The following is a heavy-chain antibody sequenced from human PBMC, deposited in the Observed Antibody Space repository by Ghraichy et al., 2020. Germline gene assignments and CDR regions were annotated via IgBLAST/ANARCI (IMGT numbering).Heavy chain of an antibody. J-gene: IGHJ3*02. CDR2: TYYRSRWFY. CDR1: GDSVSNNGDA. Sequence: SQTISLTCAISGDSVSNNGDAWNWIRQFPSRGLEWLGRTYYRSRWFYDYAVSVKSRITINPDTFKNQFSLQLNSVTPEDTAVYYCVRDGNLGLDAFDIWGQGTVVTVSS. V-gene: IGHV6-1*01. CDR3: VRDGNLGLDAFDI. D-gene: IGHD7-27*01.